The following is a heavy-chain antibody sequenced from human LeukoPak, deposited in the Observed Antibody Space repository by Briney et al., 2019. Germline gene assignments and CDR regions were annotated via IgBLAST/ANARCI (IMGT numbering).Heavy chain of an antibody. CDR1: GFTFSTYG. Sequence: GGSLRLSCAASGFTFSTYGMHWVRQAPGKGLEWVTFIRHDGSNKYYAQSVKGRFTISRDNSKNTLYLQMSSLRAEDTAVYYCAKDVGNDLTGYYNWFDPWGQGTLVTVPS. J-gene: IGHJ5*02. D-gene: IGHD3-9*01. CDR2: IRHDGSNK. CDR3: AKDVGNDLTGYYNWFDP. V-gene: IGHV3-30*02.